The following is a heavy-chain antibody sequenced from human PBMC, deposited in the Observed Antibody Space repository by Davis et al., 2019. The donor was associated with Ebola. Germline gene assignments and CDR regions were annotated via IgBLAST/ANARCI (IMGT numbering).Heavy chain of an antibody. CDR1: GFTFSGYA. V-gene: IGHV3-30*04. Sequence: GESLKISCVASGFTFSGYAMHWVRQAPGKGLEWVAVISYDGSNKYYADSVKGRFTISRDNSQNTLSLQMNSLRAEDTAVYYCARTYYYDSTGYRNAFDIWGQGTMVTVSS. J-gene: IGHJ3*02. CDR3: ARTYYYDSTGYRNAFDI. D-gene: IGHD3-22*01. CDR2: ISYDGSNK.